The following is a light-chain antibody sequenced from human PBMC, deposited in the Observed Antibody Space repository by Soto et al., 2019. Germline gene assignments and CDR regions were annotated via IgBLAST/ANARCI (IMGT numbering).Light chain of an antibody. J-gene: IGKJ2*01. CDR3: QQYNNWPRT. V-gene: IGKV3-15*01. CDR1: QSIGSN. CDR2: GAC. Sequence: EIVMTQSPATLSVSPGERATLSCRASQSIGSNLAWYQQKTGQGPRLLIYGACTRATGIQAWFSGSGSGTEFTLTISSLQSEDFAVYYCQQYNNWPRTFGQGTKLDIK.